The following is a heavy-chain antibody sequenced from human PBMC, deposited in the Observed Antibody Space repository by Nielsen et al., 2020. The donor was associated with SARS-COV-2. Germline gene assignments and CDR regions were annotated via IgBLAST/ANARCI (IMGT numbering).Heavy chain of an antibody. V-gene: IGHV1-2*06. CDR1: GYTFTGYY. Sequence: ASVKVSCKASGYTFTGYYLHWVRQAPGQGLEWMGRINPNSGGTNYAQKFQGRVNMTRDTSISTAYMELSRLRSDDTAVYYCARSYHHYDFWSLGGGYWGQGTLVTVSS. CDR2: INPNSGGT. D-gene: IGHD3-3*01. CDR3: ARSYHHYDFWSLGGGY. J-gene: IGHJ4*02.